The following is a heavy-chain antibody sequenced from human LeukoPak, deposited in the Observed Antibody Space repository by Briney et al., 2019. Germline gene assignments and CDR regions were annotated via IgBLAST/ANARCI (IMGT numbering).Heavy chain of an antibody. CDR3: ARAGDYYDSSGSHGDY. CDR2: IWYDGSKK. J-gene: IGHJ4*02. D-gene: IGHD3-22*01. Sequence: PGGSLRLSCAASGFTFSSYGMHWVRQAPGKGLEWVAVIWYDGSKKYYADSVKGRFTISRDNSKNTLYLQMNSLRGEDTAVYYCARAGDYYDSSGSHGDYWGQGTLVTVSS. V-gene: IGHV3-33*01. CDR1: GFTFSSYG.